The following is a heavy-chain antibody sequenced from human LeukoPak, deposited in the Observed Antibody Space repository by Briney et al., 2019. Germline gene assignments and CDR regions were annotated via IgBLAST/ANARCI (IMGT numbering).Heavy chain of an antibody. V-gene: IGHV4-39*07. CDR3: ARDGSGPPYPEGWFDP. CDR2: INHSGST. J-gene: IGHJ5*02. D-gene: IGHD6-19*01. Sequence: SETLSLTCTVSGGSISSSSYYWGWIRQPPGTGLEWIGEINHSGSTNYNPSLKSRVTISVDTSKNQFSLKLSSVTAADTAVYYCARDGSGPPYPEGWFDPWGQGTLVTVSS. CDR1: GGSISSSSYY.